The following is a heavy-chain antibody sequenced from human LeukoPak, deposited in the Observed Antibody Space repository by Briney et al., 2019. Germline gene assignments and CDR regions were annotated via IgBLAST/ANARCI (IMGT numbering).Heavy chain of an antibody. CDR2: IYYTGNT. V-gene: IGHV4-39*01. Sequence: PSETLSLTCTVSGASISSGSYYWGWIRQPPGKGLEWIGSIYYTGNTYYNPSLNSRVTISVDTSKKQFSLKLSSVTAADTAVYYCATLAEFCGGDCYSEYFQQWGQGTLVTVSS. D-gene: IGHD2-21*02. CDR3: ATLAEFCGGDCYSEYFQQ. CDR1: GASISSGSYY. J-gene: IGHJ1*01.